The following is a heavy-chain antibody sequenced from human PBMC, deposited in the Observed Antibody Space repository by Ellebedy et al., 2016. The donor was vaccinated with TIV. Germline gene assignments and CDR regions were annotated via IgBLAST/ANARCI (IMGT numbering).Heavy chain of an antibody. CDR1: GGSFSGYY. V-gene: IGHV4-34*01. D-gene: IGHD5-12*01. CDR2: IYYSGST. J-gene: IGHJ4*02. CDR3: ARPRGYSGYGD. Sequence: SETLSLXXAVYGGSFSGYYWSWIRQPPGKGLEWIGSIYYSGSTYYNPSLKSRVTISVDTSKNQFSLKLSSVTAADTAVYYCARPRGYSGYGDWGQGTLVTVSS.